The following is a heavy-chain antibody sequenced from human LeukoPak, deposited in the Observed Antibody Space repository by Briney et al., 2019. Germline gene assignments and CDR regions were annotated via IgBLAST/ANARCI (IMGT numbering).Heavy chain of an antibody. Sequence: SETLSLTCTVSGGSISSSSYYWGWIRQPPGKGLEWIGSIYYSGSTYYNPSLKSRVTISVDTSKNQFSLKLSSVTAADTAVYYCARTIYDSSGLPDAFDIWGQGTMVTVSS. V-gene: IGHV4-39*07. D-gene: IGHD3-22*01. CDR3: ARTIYDSSGLPDAFDI. CDR1: GGSISSSSYY. CDR2: IYYSGST. J-gene: IGHJ3*02.